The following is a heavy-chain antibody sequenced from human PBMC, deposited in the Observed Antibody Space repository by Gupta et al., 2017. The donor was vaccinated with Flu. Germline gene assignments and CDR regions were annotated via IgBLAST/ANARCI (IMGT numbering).Heavy chain of an antibody. CDR2: LSFSGST. V-gene: IGHV4-39*01. CDR3: ARHRRDHFWNDLYYYYMDV. Sequence: QLQLQESGPEVVTPAETLSLTCSVSGGSINSHSYYWGWIRQPPGKGLEWIGSLSFSGSTYYTPSLKSRVTISVDTSKKQFSLKVTSVTAADTAVYYCARHRRDHFWNDLYYYYMDVWGKGTTVTVSS. D-gene: IGHD3-3*02. CDR1: GGSINSHSYY. J-gene: IGHJ6*03.